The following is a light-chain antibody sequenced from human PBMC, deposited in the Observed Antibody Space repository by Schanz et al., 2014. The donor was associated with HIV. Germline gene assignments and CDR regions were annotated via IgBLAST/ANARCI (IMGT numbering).Light chain of an antibody. J-gene: IGLJ3*02. CDR1: SDDVGAYNY. CDR3: CSYAGNYIWV. V-gene: IGLV2-14*03. CDR2: GVI. Sequence: QSALTQPASVSGSPGQSITISCTGTSDDVGAYNYVSWYQQHPGKAPKLMIYGVINRPSGVSNRFSGSKSGNTASLTISGLQAEDEADYYCCSYAGNYIWVFGGGTKLTVL.